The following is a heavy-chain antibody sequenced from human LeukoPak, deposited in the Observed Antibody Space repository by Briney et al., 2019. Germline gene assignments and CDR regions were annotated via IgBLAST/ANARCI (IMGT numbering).Heavy chain of an antibody. J-gene: IGHJ4*02. D-gene: IGHD4-11*01. CDR3: AKTPTVYTVTYDY. Sequence: EAGGSLRLSCAASGFTFSSYAMSWVRQAPGKGLEWVSAISGSGGSTYYADSVKGRFTISRDNSKNTLYLQMNSLRAEDTAVYYCAKTPTVYTVTYDYWGQGTLVTVSS. V-gene: IGHV3-23*01. CDR2: ISGSGGST. CDR1: GFTFSSYA.